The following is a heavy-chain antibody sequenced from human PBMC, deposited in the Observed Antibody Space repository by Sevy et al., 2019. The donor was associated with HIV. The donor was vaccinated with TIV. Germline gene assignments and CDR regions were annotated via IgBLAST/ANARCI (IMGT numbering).Heavy chain of an antibody. J-gene: IGHJ4*02. D-gene: IGHD5-12*01. CDR2: INAGDGNT. V-gene: IGHV1-3*01. CDR1: GYTFIRYA. CDR3: ARSTTVATIEATSGYDS. Sequence: ASVKVSCKASGYTFIRYAIHWVRQAPGQSLEWMGWINAGDGNTKFSQKFQGRLTITSDTSATTSHMELSSLRSEDTAVYYCARSTTVATIEATSGYDSWGQGTLVTVSS.